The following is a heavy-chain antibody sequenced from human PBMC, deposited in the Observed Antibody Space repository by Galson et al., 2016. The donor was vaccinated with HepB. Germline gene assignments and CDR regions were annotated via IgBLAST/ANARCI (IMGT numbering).Heavy chain of an antibody. CDR1: GYSFTNNV. CDR3: ARSAGQSAFDY. J-gene: IGHJ4*02. CDR2: INAGNGVT. V-gene: IGHV1-3*01. D-gene: IGHD6-19*01. Sequence: SVKVSCKASGYSFTNNVIHWVRQAPGQRLEWMGWINAGNGVTKYSQKFLGRVTITRDTSASTAYMELSSLRSEDTAVYYCARSAGQSAFDYWGQGTLVTVSS.